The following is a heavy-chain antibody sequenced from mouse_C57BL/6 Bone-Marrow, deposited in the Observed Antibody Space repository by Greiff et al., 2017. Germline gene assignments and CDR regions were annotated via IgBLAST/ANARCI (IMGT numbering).Heavy chain of an antibody. J-gene: IGHJ1*03. CDR3: ARVPFITSGGFDV. CDR2: ISSGSSTI. V-gene: IGHV5-17*01. CDR1: GFTFSDYG. D-gene: IGHD1-1*01. Sequence: DVMLVESGGGLVKPGGSLKLSCAASGFTFSDYGMHWVRQAPEQGLEWVAYISSGSSTIYYADTVKGRFTISRDNAKNTLFLQMTSLRSEDTAMYYCARVPFITSGGFDVWGTGTTVTVSS.